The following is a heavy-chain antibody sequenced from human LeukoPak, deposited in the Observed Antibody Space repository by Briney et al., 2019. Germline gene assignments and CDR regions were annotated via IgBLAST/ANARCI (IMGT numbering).Heavy chain of an antibody. V-gene: IGHV3-23*01. CDR2: ISGSGGST. CDR3: AKVTYDSRSRWYFGY. D-gene: IGHD3-22*01. CDR1: GFTFSSYA. Sequence: GGSLRLSCAASGFTFSSYAMSWVRQAPGKGLEWVSAISGSGGSTYYADSVKGRFTISRDNSKNTLYLQMNSLRAEDTAVYYCAKVTYDSRSRWYFGYWGQGTLVTVSS. J-gene: IGHJ4*02.